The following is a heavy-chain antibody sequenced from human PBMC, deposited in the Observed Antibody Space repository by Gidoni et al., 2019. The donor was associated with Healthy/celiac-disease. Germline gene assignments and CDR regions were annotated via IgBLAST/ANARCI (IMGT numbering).Heavy chain of an antibody. CDR1: GGSIDYYY. D-gene: IGHD4-17*01. CDR3: ARGGGYGVTFDY. V-gene: IGHV4-59*01. J-gene: IGHJ4*02. CDR2: IFYTGST. Sequence: QVQLQESGPGLVKPSETLSLTCTVPGGSIDYYYWSWLRQAPGEGLNWIGCIFYTGSTNYNPSLKSRVTISVDTSRNQFSLKLNSVTAADTAVYYCARGGGYGVTFDYWGQGTLVTVSS.